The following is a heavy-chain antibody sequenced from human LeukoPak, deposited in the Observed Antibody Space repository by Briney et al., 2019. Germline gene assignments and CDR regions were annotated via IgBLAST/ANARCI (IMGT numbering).Heavy chain of an antibody. Sequence: SETLSLTCTVSGGSISSSSYYWGWIRQPPGKGLEWIGSIYYSGSTYYNPSLKSRVTISVDTSKNQFSLKLSSVTAADTAVYYCARHGQLYYDILTGYHSSLGAFDIWGQGTMVTVSS. CDR2: IYYSGST. D-gene: IGHD3-9*01. CDR3: ARHGQLYYDILTGYHSSLGAFDI. J-gene: IGHJ3*02. CDR1: GGSISSSSYY. V-gene: IGHV4-39*01.